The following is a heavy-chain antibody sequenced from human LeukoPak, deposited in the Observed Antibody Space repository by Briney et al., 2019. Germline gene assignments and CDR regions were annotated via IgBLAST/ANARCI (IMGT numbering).Heavy chain of an antibody. CDR3: ARTDTIFGVVRPFDP. Sequence: ASVKVSCKASGGTFSSYAISWVRQAPGQGLEWMGRIIPILGIANYAQKFQGRVTMTRNTSISTAYMELSSLRSEDTAVYYCARTDTIFGVVRPFDPWGQGTLVTVSS. J-gene: IGHJ5*02. D-gene: IGHD3-3*01. CDR1: GGTFSSYA. V-gene: IGHV1-69*04. CDR2: IIPILGIA.